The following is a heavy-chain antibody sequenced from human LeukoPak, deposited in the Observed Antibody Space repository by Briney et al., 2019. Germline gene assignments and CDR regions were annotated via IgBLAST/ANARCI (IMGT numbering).Heavy chain of an antibody. J-gene: IGHJ4*02. CDR2: ISSSSYI. CDR3: ARCYDSSGYYWPYYFDY. Sequence: GGSLRLSCAASGFTFSNYWMHWVRQAPGKGLEWVSSISSSSYIYYADSVKGRFTISRDNAKNSLYPQMNSLRAEDTAVYYCARCYDSSGYYWPYYFDYWGQGTLVTVSS. D-gene: IGHD3-22*01. V-gene: IGHV3-69-1*01. CDR1: GFTFSNYW.